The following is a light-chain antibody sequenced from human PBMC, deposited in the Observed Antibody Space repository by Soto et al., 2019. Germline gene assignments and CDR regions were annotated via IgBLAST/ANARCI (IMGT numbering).Light chain of an antibody. CDR3: QQYMSSSWT. Sequence: DIQMTQSPSTLSASVGDRVTITCRASQSLNDWLAWYQQKPGKAPKLLIYKASSLESGVPSRFSGSGSGTEFTLTISSLQPDDFATYYCQQYMSSSWTFGQGTKVEIK. J-gene: IGKJ1*01. CDR2: KAS. CDR1: QSLNDW. V-gene: IGKV1-5*03.